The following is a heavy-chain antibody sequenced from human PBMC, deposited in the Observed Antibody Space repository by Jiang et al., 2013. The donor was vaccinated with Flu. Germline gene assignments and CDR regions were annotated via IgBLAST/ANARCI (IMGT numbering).Heavy chain of an antibody. Sequence: TVSGGSIGSSTYYWGWIRQPPGKGLEWIGSIYNSGITYYNSSLKSRVTISVDTSKNQFSLKLRSVTAADTAVYFCARHNSPHYFDYWGQGTLVTVSS. D-gene: IGHD4-23*01. V-gene: IGHV4-39*01. J-gene: IGHJ4*02. CDR1: GGSIGSSTYY. CDR2: IYNSGIT. CDR3: ARHNSPHYFDY.